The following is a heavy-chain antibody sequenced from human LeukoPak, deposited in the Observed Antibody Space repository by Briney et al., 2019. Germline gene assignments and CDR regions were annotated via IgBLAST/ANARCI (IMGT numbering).Heavy chain of an antibody. J-gene: IGHJ4*02. CDR3: ARELSIRTWLRFGY. D-gene: IGHD5-12*01. Sequence: ASGKVSCKASGYTFTSYAMHWVRQAPGQRLEWMGWINAGNGNTKYSQKFQGRVTITRDTSASTAYMELSSLRSEDTAVYYCARELSIRTWLRFGYWGQGTLVTVSS. CDR1: GYTFTSYA. CDR2: INAGNGNT. V-gene: IGHV1-3*01.